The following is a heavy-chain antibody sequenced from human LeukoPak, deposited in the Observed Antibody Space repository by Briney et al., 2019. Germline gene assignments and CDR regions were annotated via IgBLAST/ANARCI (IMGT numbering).Heavy chain of an antibody. J-gene: IGHJ4*02. Sequence: SQTLSLTCTVSGGSISSGGYYWSWIRQHPGKGLEWIGYIYYSGSTYYNPSLKSRVTISVDTSKNQFSLKLSSVTAADTAVYYCARYSRVKGGQYYFDYWGQGTLVTVSS. D-gene: IGHD2-21*01. V-gene: IGHV4-31*03. CDR3: ARYSRVKGGQYYFDY. CDR1: GGSISSGGYY. CDR2: IYYSGST.